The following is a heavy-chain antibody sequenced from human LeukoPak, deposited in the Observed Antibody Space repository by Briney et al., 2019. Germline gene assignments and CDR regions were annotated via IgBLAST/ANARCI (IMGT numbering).Heavy chain of an antibody. Sequence: ASVKVSCKVSGYTLTELSMHWVRQAPGQGLEWMGGFDPEDGETIYAQKFQGRVTMTEDTSTDTAYMELSSLRSEDTAVYYCATGDYCSSTSCYAFDIWGQGTMVTVSS. D-gene: IGHD2-2*01. V-gene: IGHV1-24*01. J-gene: IGHJ3*02. CDR2: FDPEDGET. CDR1: GYTLTELS. CDR3: ATGDYCSSTSCYAFDI.